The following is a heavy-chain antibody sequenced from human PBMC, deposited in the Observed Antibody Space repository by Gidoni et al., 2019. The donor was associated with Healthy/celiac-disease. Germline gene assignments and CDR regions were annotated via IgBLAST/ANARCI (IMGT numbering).Heavy chain of an antibody. CDR3: ASQVAGRLFDY. V-gene: IGHV3-74*01. J-gene: IGHJ4*02. CDR2: INSDGSST. D-gene: IGHD6-19*01. CDR1: GFTFSSYW. Sequence: EVQLVESGGGLVQPAGALRLPCAASGFTFSSYWMHWVRQAPGKGVQWVSRINSDGSSTSYADSVKGRFTISRDNAKNTLYLQMNSLRAEDTAVYYCASQVAGRLFDYWGQGTLVTVSS.